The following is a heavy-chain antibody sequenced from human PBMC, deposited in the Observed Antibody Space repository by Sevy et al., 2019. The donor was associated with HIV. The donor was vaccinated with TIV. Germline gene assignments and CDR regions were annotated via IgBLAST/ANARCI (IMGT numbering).Heavy chain of an antibody. V-gene: IGHV3-66*01. D-gene: IGHD3-22*01. CDR2: IYSDGRT. J-gene: IGHJ6*02. CDR3: ARDRYYDASGYYYYYYGMDV. CDR1: GLSVSDYY. Sequence: GGSLRLSCAASGLSVSDYYMNWVRQAPGKGLELVSVIYSDGRTYYADSVKGRFTISRDNSKNTLYLHMNNLRPEDTAVYYCARDRYYDASGYYYYYYGMDVWGQGTTVTVSS.